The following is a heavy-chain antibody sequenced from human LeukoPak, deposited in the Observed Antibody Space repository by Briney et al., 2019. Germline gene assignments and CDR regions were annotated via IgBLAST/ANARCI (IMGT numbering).Heavy chain of an antibody. V-gene: IGHV3-11*06. Sequence: PGGSLRLSCAASGFTFSDYYMGWIRQAPGKGLEWVSYISSSSSYTNYADSVKGRFTISRDNAKNSLYLQMNSLRAEDTAVYYCARDSGYYGSGSYYNSYYGMDVWGQGTTVTVSS. CDR1: GFTFSDYY. D-gene: IGHD3-10*01. J-gene: IGHJ6*02. CDR2: ISSSSSYT. CDR3: ARDSGYYGSGSYYNSYYGMDV.